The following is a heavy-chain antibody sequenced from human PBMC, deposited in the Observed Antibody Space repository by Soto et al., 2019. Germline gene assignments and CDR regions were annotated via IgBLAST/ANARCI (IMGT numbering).Heavy chain of an antibody. J-gene: IGHJ3*02. CDR2: IKSKTDGGAT. CDR1: GFTFNNAW. Sequence: EVQLVESGGGLVEPGGSLRLSCTASGFTFNNAWMTWVRQVPGKGLEWVGRIKSKTDGGATDYAAPVKGRFTISRDDSKNTLYRQMNSLKTEDTAVYYCTADLSAAAAGTWRGAFDIWGQGTMVTVSS. CDR3: TADLSAAAAGTWRGAFDI. D-gene: IGHD6-13*01. V-gene: IGHV3-15*01.